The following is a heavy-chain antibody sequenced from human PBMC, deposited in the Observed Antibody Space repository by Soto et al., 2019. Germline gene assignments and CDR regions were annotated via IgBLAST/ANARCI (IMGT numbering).Heavy chain of an antibody. CDR1: GVSISNSSYY. V-gene: IGHV4-39*01. CDR2: FLYCGIT. J-gene: IGHJ4*02. Sequence: SETLSLTCTVSGVSISNSSYYWGWAGLPPGKELEWIATFLYCGITYYNHSLKSRVTISVDTFKNQFSLELTSVTAADATVYYCVRQGSNWGQGTLVTVSS. CDR3: VRQGSN.